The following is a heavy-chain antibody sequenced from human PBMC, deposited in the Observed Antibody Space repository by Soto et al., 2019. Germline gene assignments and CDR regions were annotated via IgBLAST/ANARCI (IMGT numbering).Heavy chain of an antibody. Sequence: GASVKVSCKASGYTFTGYAMHWVRQAPGQGLEWMGWISAYNGNINYAQKFQGRVTMTTDTSTNTAYMELRSLRSDDTAVYYCGRGAVGGFYYYYGMDVCGQGTTVTVSS. CDR1: GYTFTGYA. CDR2: ISAYNGNI. CDR3: GRGAVGGFYYYYGMDV. V-gene: IGHV1-18*01. J-gene: IGHJ6*02. D-gene: IGHD6-19*01.